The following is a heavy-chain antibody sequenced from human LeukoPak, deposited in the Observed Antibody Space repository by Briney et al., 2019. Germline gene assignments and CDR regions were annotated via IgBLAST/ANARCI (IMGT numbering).Heavy chain of an antibody. D-gene: IGHD1-26*01. CDR2: ISWNSGSI. CDR1: GFTFDDYA. Sequence: GGSLRLSCAASGFTFDDYAMHWVRQAPGKGLEWVSCISWNSGSIGYADSVKGRFTISRDNAKNSLYLQMNSLRAEDMALYYCAKDKGVGATRGIDYWGQGTLVTVSS. J-gene: IGHJ4*02. CDR3: AKDKGVGATRGIDY. V-gene: IGHV3-9*03.